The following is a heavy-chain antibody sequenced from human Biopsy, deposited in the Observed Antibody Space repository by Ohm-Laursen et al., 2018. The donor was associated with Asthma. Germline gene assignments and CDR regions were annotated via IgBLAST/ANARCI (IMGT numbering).Heavy chain of an antibody. J-gene: IGHJ4*02. CDR2: IKEDGSEK. CDR3: ARDVDLRSVY. D-gene: IGHD2-15*01. V-gene: IGHV3-7*05. Sequence: GSLRLSCAASGFTFSTSCMTWVRQAPGKGLEWVANIKEDGSEKNYVDSVKGRFTISRGNGKNSLYLQMNSLRAEDTAVYYCARDVDLRSVYWGQGTLVTVSS. CDR1: GFTFSTSC.